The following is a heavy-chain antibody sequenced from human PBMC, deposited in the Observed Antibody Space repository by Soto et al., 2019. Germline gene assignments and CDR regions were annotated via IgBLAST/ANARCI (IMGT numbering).Heavy chain of an antibody. D-gene: IGHD3-3*01. J-gene: IGHJ6*02. V-gene: IGHV3-21*01. CDR3: ARVTIFGVVIIDYYGMDV. CDR2: ISSSSSYI. Sequence: GGSLRLSCAASGFTFSSYSMNWVRQAPGKELEWVSSISSSSSYIYYADSVKGRVTISRDNAKNSLYLQMNSLRAEDTAVYYCARVTIFGVVIIDYYGMDVWGQGTTVTVAS. CDR1: GFTFSSYS.